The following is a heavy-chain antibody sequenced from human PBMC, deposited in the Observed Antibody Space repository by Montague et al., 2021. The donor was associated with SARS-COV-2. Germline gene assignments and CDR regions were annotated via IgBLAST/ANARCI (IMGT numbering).Heavy chain of an antibody. CDR2: FSYSDST. CDR1: GASISTNPDP. Sequence: SETLSLTCSVYGASISTNPDPWAWMRQSPGQGLEWVGSFSYSDSTNSNLSLRSPVSISVDTSKNHFSLKLNSVTAADTAIYSCARHMENELVSVTGAGWFDPWGQGTLVTVSS. D-gene: IGHD6-13*01. J-gene: IGHJ5*02. CDR3: ARHMENELVSVTGAGWFDP. V-gene: IGHV4-39*01.